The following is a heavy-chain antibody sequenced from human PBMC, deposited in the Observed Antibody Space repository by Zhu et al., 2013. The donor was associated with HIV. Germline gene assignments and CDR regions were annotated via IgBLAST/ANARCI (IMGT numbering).Heavy chain of an antibody. V-gene: IGHV1-46*01. J-gene: IGHJ5*01. CDR3: AKDSISYGGSSLHSWLDS. D-gene: IGHD3-3*02. CDR1: GYTFTSYY. CDR2: INPSGGST. Sequence: QVQLVQSGAEVKKPGASVKVSCKASGYTFTSYYMHWVRQAPGQGLEWMGIINPSGGSTSYAQKFQGRVTMTRDTSTSTVYMELSSLRSEDTAVYYCAKDSISYGGSSLHSWLDSWGQGILVTVSP.